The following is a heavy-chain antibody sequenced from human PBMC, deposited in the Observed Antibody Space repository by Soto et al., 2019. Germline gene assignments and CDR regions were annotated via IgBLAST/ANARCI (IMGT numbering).Heavy chain of an antibody. Sequence: ASVKVSCKASGYSFTTYAMHWVRQAPGQRLEWMGWIIAGSGKTKYSQNFQGRVTITGDTSASTVYMELSSLRSEDTALYYCAGEAYAVSPGIAYRGQGTPVTVSS. V-gene: IGHV1-3*01. CDR1: GYSFTTYA. D-gene: IGHD1-1*01. CDR2: IIAGSGKT. CDR3: AGEAYAVSPGIAY. J-gene: IGHJ4*02.